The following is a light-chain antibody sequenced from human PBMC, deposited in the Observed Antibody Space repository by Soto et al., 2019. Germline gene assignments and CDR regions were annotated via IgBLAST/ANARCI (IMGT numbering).Light chain of an antibody. CDR2: DVS. V-gene: IGLV2-14*01. Sequence: QSALTQPASVSGSPGQSITISCTGTSSDVGGYNYVSWYQQHPGKAPKLMIYDVSNRPSGVSNRFSGSKSGNTASLTISGLQAEDEADYYCSLYTSSSTFVFGGGTKLTVL. CDR1: SSDVGGYNY. J-gene: IGLJ2*01. CDR3: SLYTSSSTFV.